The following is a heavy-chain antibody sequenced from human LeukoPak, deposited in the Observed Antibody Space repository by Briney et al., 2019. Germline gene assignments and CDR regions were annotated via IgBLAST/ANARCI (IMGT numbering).Heavy chain of an antibody. Sequence: GASLQISCEGSGSSFTSYWIGGGRPLGGKGLEWMGIIYPGDSDTRYSPSFQGQVTISADKSISTAYLQWSSLKASDTAMYYCARLAGIVVVVAATDDAFDIWGQGTMVTVSS. CDR3: ARLAGIVVVVAATDDAFDI. D-gene: IGHD2-15*01. CDR1: GSSFTSYW. J-gene: IGHJ3*02. CDR2: IYPGDSDT. V-gene: IGHV5-51*01.